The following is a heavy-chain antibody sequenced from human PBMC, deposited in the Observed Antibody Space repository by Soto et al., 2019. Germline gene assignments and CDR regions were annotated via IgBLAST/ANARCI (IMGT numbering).Heavy chain of an antibody. CDR3: GRSVAGYFDY. Sequence: EVRLVESGGALVKRGGSLTLSCAASGFRFSIYSMNWVRQAPGKGLEWSAYITSDTKTIKYAEFVKGRFTISRDNAKNSVYLQINILSDEDTALYYCGRSVAGYFDYWGQGTVVTVSS. J-gene: IGHJ4*02. CDR1: GFRFSIYS. V-gene: IGHV3-48*02. CDR2: ITSDTKTI. D-gene: IGHD6-19*01.